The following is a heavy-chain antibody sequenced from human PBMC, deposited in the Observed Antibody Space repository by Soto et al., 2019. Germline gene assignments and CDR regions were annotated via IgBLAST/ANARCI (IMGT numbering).Heavy chain of an antibody. D-gene: IGHD4-17*01. V-gene: IGHV1-8*01. J-gene: IGHJ4*02. CDR3: ARDRHDYGGNSDFDY. Sequence: ASVKVSCKASGYTFTSYDINWVRQATGQGLEWMGWISPNNGNTSYAQKFQGRVTMTTDTSTSTAYMELRSLRSEDTAVYYCARDRHDYGGNSDFDYWGQGTLVTVSS. CDR2: ISPNNGNT. CDR1: GYTFTSYD.